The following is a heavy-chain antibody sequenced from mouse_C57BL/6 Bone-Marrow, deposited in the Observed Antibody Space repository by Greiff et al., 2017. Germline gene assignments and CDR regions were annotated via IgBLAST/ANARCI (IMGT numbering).Heavy chain of an antibody. CDR3: TTFITTVHYYAMDY. CDR1: GFNIKDYY. D-gene: IGHD1-1*01. CDR2: IDPEDGDT. Sequence: EVHLVESGAELVRPGASVKLSCTASGFNIKDYYMHWVKQRPEQGLEWIGRIDPEDGDTEYAPKFQGKATMTADTSSNTAYLQLSSLTSEDTAVYYCTTFITTVHYYAMDYWGQGTSVTVSS. J-gene: IGHJ4*01. V-gene: IGHV14-1*01.